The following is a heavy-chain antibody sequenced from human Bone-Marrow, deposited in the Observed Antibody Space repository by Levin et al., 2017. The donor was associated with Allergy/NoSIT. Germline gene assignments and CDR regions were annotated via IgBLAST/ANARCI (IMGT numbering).Heavy chain of an antibody. D-gene: IGHD1-26*01. Sequence: GESLKISCIGSGFSFSNYVMSWVRQVPGKGLEWVSSLSGSGATTFYADSVKGRFTISRDNPQSTLFLQMNSLRAEDTAIYYCARGRAAGATKSVFDDWGQGILVTVSS. CDR3: ARGRAAGATKSVFDD. V-gene: IGHV3-23*01. CDR1: GFSFSNYV. J-gene: IGHJ4*02. CDR2: LSGSGATT.